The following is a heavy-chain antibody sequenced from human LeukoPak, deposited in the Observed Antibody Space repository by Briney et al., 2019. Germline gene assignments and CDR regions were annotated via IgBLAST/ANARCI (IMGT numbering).Heavy chain of an antibody. CDR3: ARDRHWTNDWAFDY. CDR2: IYYNGHT. D-gene: IGHD1/OR15-1a*01. Sequence: SETLSLTCTVSGGSIGTYYWSWIRQPPGKGLEWIGYIYYNGHTDYNPSLRSRVTISVHTSKNKFSLKLSSVTAADTAVYYCARDRHWTNDWAFDYWGQGTLVTVSS. V-gene: IGHV4-59*01. J-gene: IGHJ4*02. CDR1: GGSIGTYY.